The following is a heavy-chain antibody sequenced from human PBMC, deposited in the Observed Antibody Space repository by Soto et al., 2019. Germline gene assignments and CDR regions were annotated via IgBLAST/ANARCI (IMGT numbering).Heavy chain of an antibody. V-gene: IGHV1-24*01. D-gene: IGHD3-10*01. CDR1: GYTLTELS. CDR3: ATDPLFLWFGARTWFDP. CDR2: FDPEDGET. Sequence: GASVKVSCKVSGYTLTELSMHWVRQAPGKGLEWMGGFDPEDGETIYAQKFQGRVTMTEDTSTDTAYMELSSLRSEDTAVYYCATDPLFLWFGARTWFDPWCQGTLVTVSS. J-gene: IGHJ5*02.